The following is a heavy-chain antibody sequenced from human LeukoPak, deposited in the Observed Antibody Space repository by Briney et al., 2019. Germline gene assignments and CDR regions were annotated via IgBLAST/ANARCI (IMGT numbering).Heavy chain of an antibody. CDR2: INPNSGNT. V-gene: IGHV1-8*01. Sequence: ASVKVSCKASGYTFSSFDINWVRQGPGQGPEWIGWINPNSGNTGYAQKFQGRVIMTRDSSIRTAYMELSTLTSEDTAIYYCARVMRYYYVMDVWGQGTMVTVSS. CDR3: ARVMRYYYVMDV. CDR1: GYTFSSFD. J-gene: IGHJ6*02.